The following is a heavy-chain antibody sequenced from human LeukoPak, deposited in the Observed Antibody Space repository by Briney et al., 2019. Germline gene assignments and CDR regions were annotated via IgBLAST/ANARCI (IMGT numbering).Heavy chain of an antibody. V-gene: IGHV4-4*02. CDR1: GGSITNTNY. CDR2: VNLQGST. CDR3: ATWVTSGYYALDV. D-gene: IGHD2-21*02. J-gene: IGHJ6*02. Sequence: PSETLSLTCGVSGGSITNTNYWTWVRQPPGKGLEWIGEVNLQGSTNYNPSLMGRVAISVDTSENHISLQLTSVTAADTAVYYCATWVTSGYYALDVWGQGTTVIVSS.